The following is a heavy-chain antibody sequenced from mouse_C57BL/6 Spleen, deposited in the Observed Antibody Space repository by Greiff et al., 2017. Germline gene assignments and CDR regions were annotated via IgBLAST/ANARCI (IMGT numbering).Heavy chain of an antibody. V-gene: IGHV10-1*01. Sequence: EVQVVESGGGLVQPKGSLKLSCAASGFSFNTYAMNWVRQAPGKGLEWVARIRSKSNNYATYYADSVKDRFTISRDDSESMLYLQMNNLKTEDTAMYYCVRHHWEGAMDYWGQGTSVTVSS. CDR1: GFSFNTYA. J-gene: IGHJ4*01. CDR2: IRSKSNNYAT. D-gene: IGHD4-1*01. CDR3: VRHHWEGAMDY.